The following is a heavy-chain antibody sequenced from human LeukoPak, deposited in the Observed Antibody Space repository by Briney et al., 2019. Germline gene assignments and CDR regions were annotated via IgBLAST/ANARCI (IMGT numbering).Heavy chain of an antibody. J-gene: IGHJ4*02. CDR3: ARPRSGWKAFDY. CDR1: GGSFSGYY. CDR2: INHSGST. V-gene: IGHV4-34*01. D-gene: IGHD6-19*01. Sequence: PSETLSLTCAVYGGSFSGYYWGWIRQPPGKGLEWIGEINHSGSTNYNPSLKSRVTISVDTSKNQFSLKLSSVTAADTAVYYCARPRSGWKAFDYWGQGTLVTVSS.